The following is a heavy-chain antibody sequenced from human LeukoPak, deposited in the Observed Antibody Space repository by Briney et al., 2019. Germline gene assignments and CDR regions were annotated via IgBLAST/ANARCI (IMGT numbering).Heavy chain of an antibody. D-gene: IGHD6-19*01. V-gene: IGHV4-39*01. J-gene: IGHJ4*02. CDR2: LYYNGNT. Sequence: PSETLSLTCTVSGGSISSSNYYWGWIRQPPGKGLEWIGSLYYNGNTYYNPSLKSRVTISVDTSQNQFSLKLYSVTAADTAVYYCARHSSGWYPYFDYWGQGTLVTVSS. CDR3: ARHSSGWYPYFDY. CDR1: GGSISSSNYY.